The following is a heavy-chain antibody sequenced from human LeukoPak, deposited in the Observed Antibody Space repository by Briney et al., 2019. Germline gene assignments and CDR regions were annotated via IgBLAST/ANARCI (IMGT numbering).Heavy chain of an antibody. Sequence: GASVKVSCKASGYTFTGYYMHWVRQAPGQGLEWMGWINPNSGGTNYAQKFQGRVTMTRDTSISTAYMELSRLRSDDTAVYYCARARGSQYPLISYWGQGTLVTVSS. J-gene: IGHJ4*02. CDR1: GYTFTGYY. V-gene: IGHV1-2*02. D-gene: IGHD2-2*01. CDR2: INPNSGGT. CDR3: ARARGSQYPLISY.